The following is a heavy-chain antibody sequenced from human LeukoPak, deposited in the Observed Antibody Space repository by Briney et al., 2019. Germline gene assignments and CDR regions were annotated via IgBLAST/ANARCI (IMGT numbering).Heavy chain of an antibody. CDR2: INHRGTT. Sequence: SETLSLTCAVYGGSFSGYYWSWIRQPPGKGLEWIGEINHRGTTSYNPSLQSRVTMSIDTSKKQFSLKLRSVTAADTAIYYCVRGLWSDDSGNYWGQGALVTVSS. CDR1: GGSFSGYY. V-gene: IGHV4-34*01. CDR3: VRGLWSDDSGNY. D-gene: IGHD3-10*01. J-gene: IGHJ4*02.